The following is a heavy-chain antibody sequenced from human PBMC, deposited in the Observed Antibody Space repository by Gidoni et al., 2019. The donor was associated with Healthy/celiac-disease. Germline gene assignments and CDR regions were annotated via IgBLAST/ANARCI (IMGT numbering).Heavy chain of an antibody. CDR2: INPNSGGT. CDR3: ATLTGYSSVDAFDI. D-gene: IGHD6-19*01. Sequence: QVQLAQSGAGVQKRGASGTVSSKSSGYPVTGYYTHWVRQAPGQGLEWMGWINPNSGGTNYAQKFQGWVTMTRDTSISTAYMELSRLRSDDTAVYYCATLTGYSSVDAFDIWGQGTMVTVSS. CDR1: GYPVTGYY. J-gene: IGHJ3*02. V-gene: IGHV1-2*04.